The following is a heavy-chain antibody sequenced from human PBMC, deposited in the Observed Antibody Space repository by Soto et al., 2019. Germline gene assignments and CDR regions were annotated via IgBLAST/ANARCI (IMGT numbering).Heavy chain of an antibody. D-gene: IGHD3-22*01. Sequence: QVQLQESGPGQVKPSETLSLTCTVSGGSISSYYWSWIRQPAGKGLEWIGRIYTSGSTNYNPSLKSRVTMLVDTSKNQFSLKLSSVTAADTAVYYCAREKHDSSGYYSYYFDYWGQGTLVTVSS. CDR2: IYTSGST. CDR3: AREKHDSSGYYSYYFDY. V-gene: IGHV4-4*07. J-gene: IGHJ4*02. CDR1: GGSISSYY.